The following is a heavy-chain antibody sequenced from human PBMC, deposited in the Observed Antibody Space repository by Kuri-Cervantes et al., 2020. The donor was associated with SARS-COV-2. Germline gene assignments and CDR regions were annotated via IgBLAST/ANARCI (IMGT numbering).Heavy chain of an antibody. D-gene: IGHD3-22*01. Sequence: GESLKISCAASGFTFSDYAMNWVRQAPGKGLEWVSYISEGGKTTYYADSVKGRFTISRDNAKNSLYLQMNSLRAEDTAVYYCAFGVDSSGYYDYWGQGTLVTVSS. J-gene: IGHJ4*02. V-gene: IGHV3-48*03. CDR1: GFTFSDYA. CDR2: ISEGGKTT. CDR3: AFGVDSSGYYDY.